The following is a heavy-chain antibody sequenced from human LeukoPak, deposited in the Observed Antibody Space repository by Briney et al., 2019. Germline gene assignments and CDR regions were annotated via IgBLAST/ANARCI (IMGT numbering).Heavy chain of an antibody. D-gene: IGHD6-19*01. J-gene: IGHJ6*03. CDR3: ARGGSSGWFPYYYYYYMDV. Sequence: SETLSLTCAVSGGSISSYYWSWIRQPPGKGLEWIGYIYYSGSTNYNPSLKSRVTISADTSKNQFSLKLSSVTAADTAVYYCARGGSSGWFPYYYYYYMDVWGKGTTVTISS. V-gene: IGHV4-59*01. CDR1: GGSISSYY. CDR2: IYYSGST.